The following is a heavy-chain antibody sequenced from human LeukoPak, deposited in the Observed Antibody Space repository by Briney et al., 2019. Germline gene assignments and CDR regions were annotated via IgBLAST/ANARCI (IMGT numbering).Heavy chain of an antibody. Sequence: RPSETLSLTCTVSGYSISSTYYWGWIRQPPGKGLEWIGSIYHSESTYYNPSLNSRVTMSVDTSKNQFSLKLSSVTAADTAVYYCARPVRSGWHFSDYLPQSTMVIVSS. CDR2: IYHSEST. D-gene: IGHD6-19*01. V-gene: IGHV4-38-2*02. J-gene: IGHJ4*02. CDR3: ARPVRSGWHFSDY. CDR1: GYSISSTYY.